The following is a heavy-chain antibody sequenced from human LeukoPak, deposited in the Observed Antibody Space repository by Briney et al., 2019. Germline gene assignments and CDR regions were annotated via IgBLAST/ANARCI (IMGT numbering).Heavy chain of an antibody. CDR1: GFTFSSYG. Sequence: GGSLRLSCAASGFTFSSYGMSWVRQAPGKGLEWVSAISGSGGSTYYADSVKGRFTISRDNSKNTLYLQMNSLRAEDTAVYYCAKGGVDGRRDYYYYMDVWGKGTTVTVSS. J-gene: IGHJ6*03. CDR2: ISGSGGST. CDR3: AKGGVDGRRDYYYYMDV. V-gene: IGHV3-23*01. D-gene: IGHD5/OR15-5a*01.